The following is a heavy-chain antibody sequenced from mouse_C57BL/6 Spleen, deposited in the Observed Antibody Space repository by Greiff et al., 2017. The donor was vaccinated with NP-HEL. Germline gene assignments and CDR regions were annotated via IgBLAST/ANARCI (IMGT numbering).Heavy chain of an antibody. CDR1: GYSITSGYY. J-gene: IGHJ1*03. V-gene: IGHV3-6*01. D-gene: IGHD1-1*01. Sequence: DVQLQESGPGLVKPSQSLSLTCSVTGYSITSGYYWNWIRQFPGNKLEWMGYISYDGSNNYNPSLKNRISITRDTSKNQFFLKLNSVTTEDTATYYCARHYYGSSAWYFDVWGTGTTVTVSS. CDR2: ISYDGSN. CDR3: ARHYYGSSAWYFDV.